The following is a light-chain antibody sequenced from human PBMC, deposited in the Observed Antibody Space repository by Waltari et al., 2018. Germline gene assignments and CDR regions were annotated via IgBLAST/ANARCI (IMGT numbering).Light chain of an antibody. V-gene: IGLV2-14*03. J-gene: IGLJ3*02. CDR3: CSYTPNRWV. CDR1: SSDIGGYDY. CDR2: DLT. Sequence: QSALTQPASVSGSPGQSITIRCTGTSSDIGGYDYVSWYHQHPGNAPKLMIYDLTNRPSGVSDRFSGSKSGNTASLTISGLQAEDEGDYYCCSYTPNRWVFGGGTSLTVL.